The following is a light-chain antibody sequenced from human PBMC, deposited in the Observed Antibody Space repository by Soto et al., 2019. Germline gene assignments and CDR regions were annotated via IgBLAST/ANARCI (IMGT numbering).Light chain of an antibody. J-gene: IGKJ1*01. CDR3: QQYNSYST. V-gene: IGKV1-5*01. CDR1: QSISSW. CDR2: DAS. Sequence: DIPMTQSPSTLSASVGDRVTITCRASQSISSWLAWYQQKPGKAPKLLIYDASSLESGVPSRFSGSGSGTEFTLTISSLQPDDFATYYCQQYNSYSTFGQGTKAEIK.